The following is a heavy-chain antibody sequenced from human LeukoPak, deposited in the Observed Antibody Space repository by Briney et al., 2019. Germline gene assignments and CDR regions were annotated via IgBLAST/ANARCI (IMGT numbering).Heavy chain of an antibody. Sequence: ASVKLSCKASGGIFSSYAISWVRQAPRQGLEGMGGLIPIFVSANYVQELPGGVTRTTAESTSTAYTKLSSLRTEDTAEYYCARSIAARHMFQYFDYWGQGNLVTVSS. J-gene: IGHJ4*02. CDR1: GGIFSSYA. V-gene: IGHV1-69*05. CDR2: LIPIFVSA. CDR3: ARSIAARHMFQYFDY. D-gene: IGHD6-6*01.